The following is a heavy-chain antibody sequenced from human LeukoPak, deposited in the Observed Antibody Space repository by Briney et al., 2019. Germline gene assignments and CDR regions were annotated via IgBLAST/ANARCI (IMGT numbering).Heavy chain of an antibody. Sequence: PSETLSLTXTVSGGSISSYYWSWIRQPPGKGLEWIGYIYYSGSTNYNPSLKSRVTISVDTSKNQFSLKLSSVTAADTAVYYCARATLRDYCSSTSCYVGWFDPWGQGTLVTVSS. V-gene: IGHV4-59*01. J-gene: IGHJ5*02. CDR1: GGSISSYY. CDR2: IYYSGST. CDR3: ARATLRDYCSSTSCYVGWFDP. D-gene: IGHD2-2*01.